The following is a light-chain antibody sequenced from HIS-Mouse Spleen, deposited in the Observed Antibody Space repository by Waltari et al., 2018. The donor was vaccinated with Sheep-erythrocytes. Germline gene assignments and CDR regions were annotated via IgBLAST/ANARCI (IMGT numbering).Light chain of an antibody. V-gene: IGLV3-1*01. J-gene: IGLJ1*01. Sequence: SYELTQPPSVSVSPGQTASITCSGDKLGDKYACWYQQKPGQSPVLVIYQDSKRPSGIPGRFAGSHSGNTATLTISGTEAMDEADYYCQALDSSTAFYVFGTGTKVTVL. CDR2: QDS. CDR1: KLGDKY. CDR3: QALDSSTAFYV.